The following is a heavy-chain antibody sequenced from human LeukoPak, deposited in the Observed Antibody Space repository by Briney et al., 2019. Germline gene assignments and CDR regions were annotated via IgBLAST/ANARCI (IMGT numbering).Heavy chain of an antibody. V-gene: IGHV3-74*01. Sequence: GGSLRLSCAAAGFTFSSYWTHWVRQAPGKGLVWVSRINTDGSSTSYADSVKGRFTISRDNAKNTLYLQMNSLRAEDTAVYYCAREFEYSSSSDAFEIWGQGTMVTVSS. CDR1: GFTFSSYW. J-gene: IGHJ3*02. CDR3: AREFEYSSSSDAFEI. D-gene: IGHD6-6*01. CDR2: INTDGSST.